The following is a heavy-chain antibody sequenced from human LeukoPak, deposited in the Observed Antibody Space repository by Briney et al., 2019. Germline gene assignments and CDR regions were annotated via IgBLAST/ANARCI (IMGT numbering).Heavy chain of an antibody. J-gene: IGHJ4*02. V-gene: IGHV3-15*01. D-gene: IGHD4-17*01. CDR1: GFTFTNAW. Sequence: GGSLRLSCAASGFTFTNAWMSWVRQAPGXXLXWVXRIKSKTDGGTTDYAXPVKGRFTISRDDSKNTLYLQMNSLKTEDTAVYYCTTVHYGDYVFDYWGQGTLVTVSS. CDR3: TTVHYGDYVFDY. CDR2: IKSKTDGGTT.